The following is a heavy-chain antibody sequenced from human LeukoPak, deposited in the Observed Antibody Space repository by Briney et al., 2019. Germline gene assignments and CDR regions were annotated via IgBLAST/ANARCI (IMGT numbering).Heavy chain of an antibody. J-gene: IGHJ4*02. Sequence: GGSLRLSCAACGFAFSSYAMRWVRQAPGKGLEWVSGLSGSGGSTFYADSVRGRFTISRDNSKSTLYLQMNSLRAEDTAMYYCAKQGCTSATCYLNCWGQGTLVTVSS. D-gene: IGHD2-2*01. CDR3: AKQGCTSATCYLNC. V-gene: IGHV3-23*01. CDR2: LSGSGGST. CDR1: GFAFSSYA.